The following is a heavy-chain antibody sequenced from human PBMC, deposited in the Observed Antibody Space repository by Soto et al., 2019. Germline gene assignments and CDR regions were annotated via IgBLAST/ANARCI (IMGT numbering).Heavy chain of an antibody. CDR3: TTETLYCSSTSCYQVDY. CDR1: GFTFSNAW. J-gene: IGHJ4*02. CDR2: IKSKTDGGTT. D-gene: IGHD2-2*01. Sequence: GGSLRLSCAASGFTFSNAWMSWVRQAPGKGLEWVGRIKSKTDGGTTDYAAPVKGRFTISRDDSKNTLYLQMNSLKTEDTAVYYCTTETLYCSSTSCYQVDYWGQGTLVTVSS. V-gene: IGHV3-15*01.